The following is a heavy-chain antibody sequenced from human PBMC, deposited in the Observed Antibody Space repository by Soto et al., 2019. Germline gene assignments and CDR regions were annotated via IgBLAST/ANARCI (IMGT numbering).Heavy chain of an antibody. D-gene: IGHD4-17*01. V-gene: IGHV3-74*01. CDR1: GFTFSSYW. CDR3: ARVGYGNYHFDY. Sequence: EVQLVESGGALVQPGGSLRLSCAASGFTFSSYWMHWVRQAPGKGLVWVSRINSDGTITSHADSVKGRFTVSRDNAKNSLYMKMNSLRADDTAVYYCARVGYGNYHFDYWGQGILVTVSS. J-gene: IGHJ4*02. CDR2: INSDGTIT.